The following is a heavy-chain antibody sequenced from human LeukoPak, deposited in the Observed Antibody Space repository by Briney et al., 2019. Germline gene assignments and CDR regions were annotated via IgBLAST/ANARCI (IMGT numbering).Heavy chain of an antibody. CDR3: GRDSGGTVDS. V-gene: IGHV4-59*01. D-gene: IGHD2-15*01. CDR1: GGSISNYY. CDR2: IYNSGST. Sequence: SETLSLTCTVSGGSISNYYWSWVRQPPGKGLEWIGDIYNSGSTNYNPSLKSRVTISVDTSKNQFSLKVSSVTAADTAVYYCGRDSGGTVDSWGQGTLVTVSS. J-gene: IGHJ4*02.